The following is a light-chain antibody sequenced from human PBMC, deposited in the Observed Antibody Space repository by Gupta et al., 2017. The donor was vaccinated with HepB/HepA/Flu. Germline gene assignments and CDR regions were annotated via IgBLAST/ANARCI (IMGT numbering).Light chain of an antibody. CDR3: VLYMGSGISV. CDR1: SGSVSTSYY. CDR2: STN. J-gene: IGLJ3*02. Sequence: QTVVTQEPSFSVSPGGTVTRTCGLSSGSVSTSYYPSWYQQTPGQAPRTLIYSTNTRSSGVPDRFAGSILGNTAALTITGAQADDESDYYCVLYMGSGISVFGGGTKLTVL. V-gene: IGLV8-61*01.